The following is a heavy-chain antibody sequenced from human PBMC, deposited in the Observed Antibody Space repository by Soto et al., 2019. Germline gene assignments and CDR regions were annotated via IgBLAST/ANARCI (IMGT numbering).Heavy chain of an antibody. CDR3: TGGRAYRDGFYYA. CDR1: GGSISSGGYY. J-gene: IGHJ5*02. V-gene: IGHV4-31*03. Sequence: QVQLQESGQGLVKPSQTLSLTCTVSGGSISSGGYYWSWIRQHPGKGLEWIGYIYYSGSTYYTPSLKRRVTIKGDTSTDQSDLKLSSVTAADPAAYYCTGGRAYRDGFYYAWGQVTLGTVSS. CDR2: IYYSGST. D-gene: IGHD3-22*01.